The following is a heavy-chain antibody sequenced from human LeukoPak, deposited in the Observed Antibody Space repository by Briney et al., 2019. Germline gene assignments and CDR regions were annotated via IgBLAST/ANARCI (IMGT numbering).Heavy chain of an antibody. CDR2: ISYDGSKK. J-gene: IGHJ3*02. CDR1: GFTFSSYG. Sequence: GGSLRLSCAASGFTFSSYGMHWVRQAPGKGLEWVAVISYDGSKKYYADSVKGRFTISRDNAKNSLYLQMNSLRAEDTAVYYCARVARLRFLEWFKAFDIWGQGTMVTVSS. D-gene: IGHD3-3*01. CDR3: ARVARLRFLEWFKAFDI. V-gene: IGHV3-30*03.